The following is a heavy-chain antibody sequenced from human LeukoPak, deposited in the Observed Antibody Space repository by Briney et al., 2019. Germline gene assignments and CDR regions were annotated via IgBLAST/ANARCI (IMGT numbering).Heavy chain of an antibody. Sequence: ESGLTLVNPTQTLTLTCTFSGFSLSTSGMCVSWIRQPPGKALEWLARIDWDDDKYYSTSLKTRLTISKDTSKNQVVLTMTNMDPVDTATYYCARMDYGDYTSYYFDYWGQGTLVTVSS. CDR2: IDWDDDK. D-gene: IGHD4-17*01. CDR1: GFSLSTSGMC. J-gene: IGHJ4*02. CDR3: ARMDYGDYTSYYFDY. V-gene: IGHV2-70*11.